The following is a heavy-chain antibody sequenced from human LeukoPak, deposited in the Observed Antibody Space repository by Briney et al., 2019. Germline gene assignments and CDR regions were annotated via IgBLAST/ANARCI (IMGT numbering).Heavy chain of an antibody. J-gene: IGHJ4*02. CDR1: GFTVSSNY. V-gene: IGHV3-53*01. D-gene: IGHD3-10*01. CDR2: IYSGGTT. CDR3: AGAHYGYSFDC. Sequence: GGSLRLSCAASGFTVSSNYMTWVRQAPGKGLEWVSVIYSGGTTYYADSVTGRFPISRDNSKNTLYLQMHSLRAEDTAIYYCAGAHYGYSFDCWGQGSLVTVSS.